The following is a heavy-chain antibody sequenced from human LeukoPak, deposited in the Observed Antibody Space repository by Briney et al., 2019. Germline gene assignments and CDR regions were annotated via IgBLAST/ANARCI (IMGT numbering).Heavy chain of an antibody. D-gene: IGHD1-26*01. Sequence: PGGSLRLSCAAPGITFSNYNMNWVRQAPGKGLEWISSITSSSSYTFYADSVKGRFTISRDNARNSLYLQMNSLRAEDTAVYYCARDSRRGWELLAGTDYWGQGTLVTASS. CDR3: ARDSRRGWELLAGTDY. V-gene: IGHV3-21*01. CDR1: GITFSNYN. CDR2: ITSSSSYT. J-gene: IGHJ4*02.